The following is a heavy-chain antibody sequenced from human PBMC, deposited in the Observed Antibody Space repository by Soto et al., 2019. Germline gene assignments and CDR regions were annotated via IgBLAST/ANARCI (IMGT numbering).Heavy chain of an antibody. CDR1: GYGFTTYG. CDR3: ARGRYGDS. Sequence: QVHLVQSGAEVKKPGASVKVSCKGSGYGFTTYGITWVRQAPGQGLEWMAWISAHNGNTNYAQKLQGRVTVTRDTSTSPAYMELRRLSSDDTAVYYCARGRYGDSWGQGALVTVSS. CDR2: ISAHNGNT. J-gene: IGHJ4*02. D-gene: IGHD1-1*01. V-gene: IGHV1-18*01.